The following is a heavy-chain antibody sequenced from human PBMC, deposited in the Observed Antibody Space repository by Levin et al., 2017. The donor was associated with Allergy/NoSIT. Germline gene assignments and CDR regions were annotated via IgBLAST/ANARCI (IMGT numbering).Heavy chain of an antibody. Sequence: PGGSLRLSCAASGFTFSSYSMNWVRQAPGKGLEWVSSISSSSSYIYYADSVKGRFTISRDNAKNSLYLQMNSLRAEDTAVYYCARGPPRPGGYVSYYFDYWGQGTLVTVSS. CDR2: ISSSSSYI. CDR1: GFTFSSYS. V-gene: IGHV3-21*01. CDR3: ARGPPRPGGYVSYYFDY. D-gene: IGHD5-12*01. J-gene: IGHJ4*02.